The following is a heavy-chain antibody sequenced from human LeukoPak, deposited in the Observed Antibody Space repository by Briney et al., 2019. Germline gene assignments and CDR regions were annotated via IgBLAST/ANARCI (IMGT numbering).Heavy chain of an antibody. CDR2: IIPIFGTA. CDR1: GGTFSSYA. D-gene: IGHD5-24*01. J-gene: IGHJ4*02. Sequence: SVKVSCKASGGTFSSYAISWVRQAPGQGLEWMGRIIPIFGTANYAQKFQGRVTITTDESTSTAYIELSSLRSEDTAVYYCARDKGKRDGYNFFDYWGQGTLVTVSS. CDR3: ARDKGKRDGYNFFDY. V-gene: IGHV1-69*05.